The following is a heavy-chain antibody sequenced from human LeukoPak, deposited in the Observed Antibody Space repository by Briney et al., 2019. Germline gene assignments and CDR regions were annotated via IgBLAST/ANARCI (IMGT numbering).Heavy chain of an antibody. CDR3: ARDLIRVTSMVRGVIITPMAY. J-gene: IGHJ4*02. V-gene: IGHV3-21*01. CDR1: GFTFSSYS. D-gene: IGHD3-10*01. Sequence: GGSLRLSCAASGFTFSSYSMNWVRQAPGKGLEWVSSISSSSSYIYYADSVKGRFTFSRDNAKNSLYLQVNSLRAEDTAVYYCARDLIRVTSMVRGVIITPMAYWGQGTLVTVSS. CDR2: ISSSSSYI.